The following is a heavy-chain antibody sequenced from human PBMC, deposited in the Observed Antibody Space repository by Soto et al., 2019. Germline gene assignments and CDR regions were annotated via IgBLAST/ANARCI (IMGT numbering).Heavy chain of an antibody. V-gene: IGHV4-59*01. CDR3: ARVYYDSSGWHFDY. D-gene: IGHD3-22*01. J-gene: IGHJ4*02. Sequence: SETLSLTCTVSGVSISSYYWSWIRQPPGKGLEWIGYIYYSGSTNYNPSLKSRVTISVDTSKNQFSLKLSSVTAADTAVYYCARVYYDSSGWHFDYWGQGTLVTVSS. CDR1: GVSISSYY. CDR2: IYYSGST.